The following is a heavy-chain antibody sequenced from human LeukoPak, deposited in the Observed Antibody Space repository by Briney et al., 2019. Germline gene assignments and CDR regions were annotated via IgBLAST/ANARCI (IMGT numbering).Heavy chain of an antibody. V-gene: IGHV4-34*01. CDR2: INHSGST. J-gene: IGHJ5*02. CDR3: ARGGYYYGSGRSRNWFDP. CDR1: GGSFSGYY. Sequence: SETLSLTGAVYGGSFSGYYWSWIRQPPGKGLEGMVEINHSGSTNYNPSLKSRVTISVDTSKNQFSLNPSSVTAADTAVYYCARGGYYYGSGRSRNWFDPWGQGTLVTVSS. D-gene: IGHD3-10*01.